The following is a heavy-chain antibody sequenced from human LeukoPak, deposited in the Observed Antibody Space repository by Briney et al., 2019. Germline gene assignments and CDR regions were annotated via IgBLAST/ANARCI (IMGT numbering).Heavy chain of an antibody. CDR3: ARHPPKSFFDY. Sequence: SETLSLTCTVSGGSFSSYYWSWIRQPPGKGLEWIGYIFYSGSTNYNPSRKSRVTISVDTSKNQFSVKLSSVTAADTAVYYCARHPPKSFFDYWGQGTLVTVSS. CDR2: IFYSGST. CDR1: GGSFSSYY. V-gene: IGHV4-59*08. D-gene: IGHD1-26*01. J-gene: IGHJ4*02.